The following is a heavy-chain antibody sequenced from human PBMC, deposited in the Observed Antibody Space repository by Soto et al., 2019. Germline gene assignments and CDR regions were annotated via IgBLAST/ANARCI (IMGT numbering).Heavy chain of an antibody. J-gene: IGHJ6*02. V-gene: IGHV4-31*03. Sequence: GPGPRVSSETLSLTCSVSGGSFSSDSFIWSWVRQFPGKGLEWIGFINYCGTTYYNPSLMSRITMLVDTSKNQFSLNLSSLTAADTAVYYCARDHKWDGMDVWGQGTTVTVSS. CDR2: INYCGTT. D-gene: IGHD1-26*01. CDR1: GGSFSSDSFI. CDR3: ARDHKWDGMDV.